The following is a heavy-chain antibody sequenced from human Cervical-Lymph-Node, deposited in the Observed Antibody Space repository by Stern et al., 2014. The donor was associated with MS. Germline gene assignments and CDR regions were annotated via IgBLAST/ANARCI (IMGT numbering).Heavy chain of an antibody. CDR2: IDYSGST. Sequence: VQLVESGPGLVKPSETLSLTCTVSGGSISTYYWSWIRQPPGKGLDWMGYIDYSGSTNYNPSLNSRVTISVDTSKNQFSLKLSSVTAADTAVYYCARSVVPGRWYFDLWGRGTLVTVSS. V-gene: IGHV4-59*01. CDR1: GGSISTYY. J-gene: IGHJ2*01. D-gene: IGHD2-2*01. CDR3: ARSVVPGRWYFDL.